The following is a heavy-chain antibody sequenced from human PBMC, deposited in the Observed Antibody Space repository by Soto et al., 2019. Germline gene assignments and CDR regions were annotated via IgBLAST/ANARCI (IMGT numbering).Heavy chain of an antibody. Sequence: GSVKVSCKASGDDFIKYDINWVRQATGQGLEWMGWMNPSNGNAGYAQNFRGRVTMTSNTSITTSYMDLSGLRYEDTAVYYCARRKERSGPNYFDVWGQGTLVTVSS. J-gene: IGHJ4*02. V-gene: IGHV1-8*01. D-gene: IGHD6-25*01. CDR1: GDDFIKYD. CDR3: ARRKERSGPNYFDV. CDR2: MNPSNGNA.